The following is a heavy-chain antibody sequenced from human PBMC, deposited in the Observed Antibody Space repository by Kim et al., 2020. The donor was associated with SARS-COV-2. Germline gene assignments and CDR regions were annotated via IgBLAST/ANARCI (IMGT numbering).Heavy chain of an antibody. V-gene: IGHV1-8*01. Sequence: ASVKVSCKASGYTFTSYDINWVRQATGQGLEWMGWMNPNSGNTGYAQKFQGRVTMTRNTSISTAYMELSSLRSEDTAVYYCARVSYGYLGMRWFDPWGQGTLVTVSS. CDR1: GYTFTSYD. D-gene: IGHD5-18*01. J-gene: IGHJ5*02. CDR3: ARVSYGYLGMRWFDP. CDR2: MNPNSGNT.